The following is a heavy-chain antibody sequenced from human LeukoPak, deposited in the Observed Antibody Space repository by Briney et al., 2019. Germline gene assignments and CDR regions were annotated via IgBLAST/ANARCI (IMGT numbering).Heavy chain of an antibody. CDR2: ISGSGGGT. V-gene: IGHV3-23*01. J-gene: IGHJ5*02. Sequence: GGSLRLSCAASGFTFSTSAMSWVRQAPGKGLEWVSAISGSGGGTYYADSVKGRFTISRDNTKNTLYQQMNSLRAEDTAVYYCAKDRMVRGVITFWFDPWGQGTLVTVSS. D-gene: IGHD3-10*01. CDR3: AKDRMVRGVITFWFDP. CDR1: GFTFSTSA.